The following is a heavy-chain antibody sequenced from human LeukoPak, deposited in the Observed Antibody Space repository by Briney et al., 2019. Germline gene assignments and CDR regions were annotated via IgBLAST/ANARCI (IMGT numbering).Heavy chain of an antibody. CDR3: ARDRLVVAATPLDY. CDR2: ISSSGSTI. J-gene: IGHJ4*02. V-gene: IGHV3-11*01. D-gene: IGHD2-15*01. Sequence: PGGSLRLSCAASGFTFSDYYMSWLRQAPGKGLEWVSYISSSGSTIYYADSVKGRFTISRDNAKNSLYLQMNSLRAEDTAVYYCARDRLVVAATPLDYWGQGTLVTVSS. CDR1: GFTFSDYY.